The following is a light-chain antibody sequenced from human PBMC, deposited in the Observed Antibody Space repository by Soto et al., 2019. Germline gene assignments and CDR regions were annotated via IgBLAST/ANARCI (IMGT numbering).Light chain of an antibody. CDR1: QSVSSN. J-gene: IGKJ2*01. CDR3: HQYHTWLAYT. Sequence: ETVMTQSPATLSVSPGERATLSCRASQSVSSNLAWYQQKPGQAPRLLIYGASTRATGIPSRFSGSGSGTEFTLTISSLQSEDFAVYYCHQYHTWLAYTFGQGTKLEIK. V-gene: IGKV3-15*01. CDR2: GAS.